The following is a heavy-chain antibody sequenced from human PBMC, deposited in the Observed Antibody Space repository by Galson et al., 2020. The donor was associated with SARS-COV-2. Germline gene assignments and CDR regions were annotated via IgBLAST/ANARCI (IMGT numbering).Heavy chain of an antibody. J-gene: IGHJ4*02. CDR2: INNSGTT. CDR1: SGTFSGYY. D-gene: IGHD6-13*01. Sequence: ETLSLTCAVYSGTFSGYYWNWIRQPPGKGLEWIGEINNSGTTNYNASLRSRVTISVDTSKSQFSLRLTSVTAADTAVYYCARGRNPRDDGALLWIYRIASTGVFDYWGLGTLVTISS. CDR3: ARGRNPRDDGALLWIYRIASTGVFDY. V-gene: IGHV4-34*01.